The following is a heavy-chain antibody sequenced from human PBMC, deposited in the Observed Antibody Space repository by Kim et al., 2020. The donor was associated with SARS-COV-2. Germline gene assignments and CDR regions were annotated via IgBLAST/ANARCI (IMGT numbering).Heavy chain of an antibody. CDR2: GSGGST. J-gene: IGHJ4*02. CDR3: AKRLDY. Sequence: GSGGSTSYAASVKGRFTISRDNSRNTLYLQLNSLRAEDTAVYYCAKRLDYWGQGTLVTVSS. V-gene: IGHV3-23*01.